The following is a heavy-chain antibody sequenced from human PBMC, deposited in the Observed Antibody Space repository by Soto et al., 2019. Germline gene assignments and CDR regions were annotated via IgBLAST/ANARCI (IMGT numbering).Heavy chain of an antibody. D-gene: IGHD4-4*01. V-gene: IGHV3-33*01. J-gene: IGHJ6*03. CDR1: GFTFSSYG. CDR3: ARDPTVTIFPSPRYYYMDV. Sequence: GGSLRLSCAASGFTFSSYGMHWVRQAPGKGLEWVAVIWYDGSNKYYADSVKGRFTISRDNSKNTLYLQMNSLRAEDTAVYYCARDPTVTIFPSPRYYYMDVWGKGTTVTVSS. CDR2: IWYDGSNK.